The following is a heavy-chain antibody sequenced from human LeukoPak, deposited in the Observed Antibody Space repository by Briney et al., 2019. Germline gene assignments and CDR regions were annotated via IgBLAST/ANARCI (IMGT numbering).Heavy chain of an antibody. V-gene: IGHV1-2*02. D-gene: IGHD3-10*01. CDR2: INPNSGGT. Sequence: GASVKVSCKASGYTFTGYYMHWVRRAPGQGLEWMGWINPNSGGTIYAQKFQGRVTMTRDTSISTVYMELSRLRSDDTAVYYCARAPPITRGPFDPWAREPWSPSPQ. CDR1: GYTFTGYY. CDR3: ARAPPITRGPFDP. J-gene: IGHJ5*02.